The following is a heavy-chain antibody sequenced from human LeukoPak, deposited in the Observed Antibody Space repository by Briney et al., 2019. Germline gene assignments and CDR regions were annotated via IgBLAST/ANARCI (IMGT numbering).Heavy chain of an antibody. V-gene: IGHV4-59*01. J-gene: IGHJ5*02. D-gene: IGHD2-15*01. CDR1: GGSISSYY. Sequence: SQTLSLTCTVSGGSISSYYWSWIRQPPGKGLEWIGYIYYSGSTNYNPSLKSRVTISVDTSKNQFSLKLSSVTAADTAVYYCARGINWFDPWGQGTLVTVSS. CDR3: ARGINWFDP. CDR2: IYYSGST.